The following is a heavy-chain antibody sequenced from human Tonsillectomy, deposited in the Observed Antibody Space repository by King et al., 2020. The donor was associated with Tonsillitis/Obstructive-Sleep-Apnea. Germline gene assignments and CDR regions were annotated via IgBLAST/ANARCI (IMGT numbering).Heavy chain of an antibody. Sequence: QLQESGPGLVKPSETLSLTCTVSGGSISSYYWSWIRQPPGKGLEWIGYIYYSGSTNYNPSLKSRVTISVDTSKNQFSLKLSSVTAAETAVYYCARAVGWFDPWGQGTLVTVSS. J-gene: IGHJ5*02. CDR3: ARAVGWFDP. V-gene: IGHV4-59*01. CDR2: IYYSGST. CDR1: GGSISSYY.